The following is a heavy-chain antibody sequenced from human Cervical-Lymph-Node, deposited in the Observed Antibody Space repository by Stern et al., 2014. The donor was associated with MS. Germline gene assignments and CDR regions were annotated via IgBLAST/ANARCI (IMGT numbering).Heavy chain of an antibody. D-gene: IGHD2-15*01. J-gene: IGHJ3*02. V-gene: IGHV3-74*02. CDR3: ARGVMVAATYAYDI. CDR1: GFTFSTFR. CDR2: INGDESST. Sequence: VQLVESGGGLVQPGGSLRVSCAASGFTFSTFRMHWVRQAPGKGLVWVSRINGDESSTTYADSVKGRFSISRDNDKNTLYLQMNSLRAEDTAVYYCARGVMVAATYAYDIWGQGTMVTISS.